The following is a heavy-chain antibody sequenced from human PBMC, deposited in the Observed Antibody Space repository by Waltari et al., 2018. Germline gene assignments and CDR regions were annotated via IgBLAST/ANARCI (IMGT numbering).Heavy chain of an antibody. CDR1: GFTFSSYW. J-gene: IGHJ4*02. Sequence: EVQLVESGGGLVQPGGSLRLSCAASGFTFSSYWMSWVRQAPGKGLEWVANIKQDGSEKYYVDSVKGRFTISRDNAKNSLYLQMNSLRAEDTAVYYCARARGCGGDCYPGASDYWGQGTLVTVSS. CDR3: ARARGCGGDCYPGASDY. CDR2: IKQDGSEK. D-gene: IGHD2-21*01. V-gene: IGHV3-7*01.